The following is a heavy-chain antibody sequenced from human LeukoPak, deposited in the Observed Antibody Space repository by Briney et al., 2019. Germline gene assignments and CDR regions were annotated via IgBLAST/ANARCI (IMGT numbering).Heavy chain of an antibody. CDR2: IKHDGSAT. Sequence: GGSLRLSCAASGFTVSSNYMSWARQAPGKGLEWVANIKHDGSATYYVDSVKGRFSIFRDNAKNSLFLQMNSLRAEDTAVYYCTRDMQGTRLYLVGFQDDWGQGTLVTVSS. J-gene: IGHJ4*02. V-gene: IGHV3-7*01. CDR1: GFTVSSNY. CDR3: TRDMQGTRLYLVGFQDD. D-gene: IGHD3-16*01.